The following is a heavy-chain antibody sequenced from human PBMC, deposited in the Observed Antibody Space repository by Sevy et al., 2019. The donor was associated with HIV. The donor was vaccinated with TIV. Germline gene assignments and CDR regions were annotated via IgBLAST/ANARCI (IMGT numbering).Heavy chain of an antibody. CDR1: GYTFTGYY. V-gene: IGHV1-2*02. CDR2: IKPNSGGT. J-gene: IGHJ4*02. D-gene: IGHD3-22*01. CDR3: ARSEEYYDSSGYSQPFDY. Sequence: ASVKVSCKASGYTFTGYYMHWVRQAPGQGLDWVGWIKPNSGGTNYAQKFQGRVTMTRDTSISTAYMELSRLRSDDTAVYYCARSEEYYDSSGYSQPFDYWGQGTLVTVSS.